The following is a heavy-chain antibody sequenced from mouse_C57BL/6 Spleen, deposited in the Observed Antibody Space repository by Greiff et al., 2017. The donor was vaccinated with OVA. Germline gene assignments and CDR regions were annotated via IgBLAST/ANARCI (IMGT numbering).Heavy chain of an antibody. CDR2: ISDGGSYT. V-gene: IGHV5-4*01. J-gene: IGHJ4*01. CDR3: ARGGYSNAMDY. CDR1: GFTFSSYA. D-gene: IGHD2-5*01. Sequence: EVQVVESGGGLVKPGGSLKLSCAASGFTFSSYAMSWVRQTPDKRLAWVATISDGGSYTYYPANVKGRFTISRDNAKNNLYLQMSHLKSEDTAMYYCARGGYSNAMDYWGQGTSVTVSS.